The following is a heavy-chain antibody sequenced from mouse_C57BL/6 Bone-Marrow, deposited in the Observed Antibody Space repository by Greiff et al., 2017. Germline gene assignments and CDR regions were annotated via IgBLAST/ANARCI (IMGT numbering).Heavy chain of an antibody. CDR1: GYTFTSYW. Sequence: QVQLQQPGAELVRPGTSVTLSCKASGYTFTSYWMHWVKQRPGQGLEWIGVIDPSDSYTNYNQKFKGKATLTVDTSSSTAYMQLSSLTSEDSAVYYCARTYGSSYVNYWGQGTTLTVSS. CDR3: ARTYGSSYVNY. J-gene: IGHJ2*01. D-gene: IGHD1-1*01. V-gene: IGHV1-59*01. CDR2: IDPSDSYT.